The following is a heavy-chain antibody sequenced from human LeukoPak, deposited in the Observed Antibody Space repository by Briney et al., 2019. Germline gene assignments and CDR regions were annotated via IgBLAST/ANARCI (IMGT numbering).Heavy chain of an antibody. D-gene: IGHD3-10*01. CDR2: ISGSGGST. CDR1: GFTFSSYA. J-gene: IGHJ3*02. CDR3: AKASMVRGVHDAFDI. Sequence: PGGSLRLSCAASGFTFSSYAMSWVRQAPGKGLEWVSAISGSGGSTYYADSVKGRFTISRDNSKNTLYMQMNSLRVEDTAVYYCAKASMVRGVHDAFDIWGQGTMVTVSS. V-gene: IGHV3-23*01.